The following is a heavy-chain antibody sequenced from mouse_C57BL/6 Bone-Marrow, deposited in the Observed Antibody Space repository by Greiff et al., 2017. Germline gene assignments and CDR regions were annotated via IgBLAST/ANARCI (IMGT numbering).Heavy chain of an antibody. CDR1: GFTFSDYG. CDR2: ISSGSSTI. V-gene: IGHV5-17*01. Sequence: EVKLMESGGGLVKPGGSLKLSCAASGFTFSDYGMHWVRQAPEKGLEWVAYISSGSSTIYYADTVKGRFTISRDNAKTTLFLQMTSLRSEETAMYYCAITTVVATDAMDYWGQGTSVTVSS. D-gene: IGHD1-1*01. CDR3: AITTVVATDAMDY. J-gene: IGHJ4*01.